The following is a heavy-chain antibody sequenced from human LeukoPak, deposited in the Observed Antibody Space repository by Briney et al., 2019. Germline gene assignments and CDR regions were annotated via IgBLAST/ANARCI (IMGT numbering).Heavy chain of an antibody. Sequence: SETLSLTCTVSGVSISSYYWSWIRQPPGKGLEWIGEINHSGSTNYNPSLKSQVTISVDTSKNQFSLKLSSVTAADTAVYYCARGSIVLMALHPWGQGTLVTVSS. J-gene: IGHJ5*02. CDR3: ARGSIVLMALHP. CDR2: INHSGST. V-gene: IGHV4-34*01. CDR1: GVSISSYY. D-gene: IGHD2-8*01.